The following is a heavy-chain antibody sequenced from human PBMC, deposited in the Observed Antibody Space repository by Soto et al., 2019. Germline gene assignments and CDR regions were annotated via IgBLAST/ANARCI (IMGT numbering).Heavy chain of an antibody. CDR1: GGSITGGSISSTTYY. J-gene: IGHJ4*02. D-gene: IGHD3-10*01. CDR3: ARHKRSYYYGSGRYFDY. V-gene: IGHV4-39*01. Sequence: SETLSLTCTVSGGSITGGSISSTTYYWGWMRQPPGKGLEWIASFFIGGNTYYNPSLKSRVTTSVDTSKNQFSLKLSSVTAADTVVYYCARHKRSYYYGSGRYFDYWGQGTLVTVSS. CDR2: FFIGGNT.